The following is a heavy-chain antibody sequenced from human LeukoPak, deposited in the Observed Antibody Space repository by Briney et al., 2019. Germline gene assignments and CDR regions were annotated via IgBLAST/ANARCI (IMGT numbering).Heavy chain of an antibody. D-gene: IGHD3-22*01. CDR2: ISSSGSYI. J-gene: IGHJ4*02. V-gene: IGHV3-21*01. CDR1: GFTFSSYS. CDR3: ARVHYYDSSGYSH. Sequence: GGSLRLSCAASGFTFSSYSMNWVRQAPGKGLEWVSSISSSGSYIYYADSVKGRFTISRDNAKNSLYLQMNSLRAEDTAVYYCARVHYYDSSGYSHWGQGTLVTASS.